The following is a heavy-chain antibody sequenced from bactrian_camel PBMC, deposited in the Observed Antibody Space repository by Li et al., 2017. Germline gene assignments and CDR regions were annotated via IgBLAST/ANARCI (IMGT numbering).Heavy chain of an antibody. Sequence: HVQLVESGGGLVQPGGSLRLSCAASGYTYSSHCMAWFRQAPGKEREGVAAIDSAGSTSYADSVKGRFTISQDNAKSTLYLQINSLKIEDTAEYYCAAEGGAIVAAGYDYWGQGTQVTVS. D-gene: IGHD7*01. CDR1: GYTYSSHC. V-gene: IGHV3S26*01. J-gene: IGHJ4*01. CDR3: AAEGGAIVAAGYDY. CDR2: IDSAGST.